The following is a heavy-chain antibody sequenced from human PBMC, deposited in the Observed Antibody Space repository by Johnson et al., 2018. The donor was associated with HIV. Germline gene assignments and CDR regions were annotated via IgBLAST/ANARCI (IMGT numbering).Heavy chain of an antibody. CDR2: INWNGGST. Sequence: EQLVESGGGVVRPGGSLRLSCAAPGFTFDDYGMSWVRQAPGKGLEWVSGINWNGGSTGYADSVKGRFTISRDNAKNSLYLQMNSLRVEDTALYYCARAPHYYDTSGYFSAAFDMWGQGTMVTVSS. D-gene: IGHD3-22*01. V-gene: IGHV3-20*04. CDR3: ARAPHYYDTSGYFSAAFDM. J-gene: IGHJ3*02. CDR1: GFTFDDYG.